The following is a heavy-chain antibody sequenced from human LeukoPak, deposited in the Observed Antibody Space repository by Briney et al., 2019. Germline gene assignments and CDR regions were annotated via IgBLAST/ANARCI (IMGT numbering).Heavy chain of an antibody. CDR1: GGSFTGYS. Sequence: PSETLSLTCAFYGGSFTGYSWSWIRQSPGKGLEWIGVVNHGGSTNYNPSLKSRVTISADKSKNQFSLNLYSVTAADTAVYYCTRGLTTDKIDYWGQGTLVTVSS. D-gene: IGHD4-17*01. CDR2: VNHGGST. V-gene: IGHV4-34*01. CDR3: TRGLTTDKIDY. J-gene: IGHJ4*02.